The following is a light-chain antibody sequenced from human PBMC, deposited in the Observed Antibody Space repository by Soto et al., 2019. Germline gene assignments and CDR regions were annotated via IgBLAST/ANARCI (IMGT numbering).Light chain of an antibody. CDR3: AAWDDSLNGWV. CDR2: SNN. V-gene: IGLV1-44*01. Sequence: QSVLTQPPSASGTPGQRVTISCSGSSSNIGSNTVNWYQQLPGTAPNLLIYSNNHRPSGVPDRFSGSKSGTSASLAISGLQSEDDADYYCAAWDDSLNGWVFGGGTKLTVL. J-gene: IGLJ3*02. CDR1: SSNIGSNT.